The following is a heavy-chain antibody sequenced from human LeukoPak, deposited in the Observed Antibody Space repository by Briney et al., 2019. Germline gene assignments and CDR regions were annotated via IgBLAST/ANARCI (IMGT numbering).Heavy chain of an antibody. D-gene: IGHD3-10*01. CDR2: IYYGGCA. J-gene: IGHJ6*03. CDR1: GGSVSSYY. V-gene: IGHV4-59*02. CDR3: ARSPSPGPSHYYYYMDV. Sequence: PETLSLTCTVSGGSVSSYYWTWIRQPPGKGLEYIGYIYYGGCANYNPSLKRRGTIPVDTSKNQFSLKLSSVTAADTAVYYCARSPSPGPSHYYYYMDVWGKGTTVPVSS.